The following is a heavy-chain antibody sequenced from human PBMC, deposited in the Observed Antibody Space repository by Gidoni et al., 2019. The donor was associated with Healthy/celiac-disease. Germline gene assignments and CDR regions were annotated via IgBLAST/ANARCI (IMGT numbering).Heavy chain of an antibody. Sequence: QVQLQESGPGLVKPSETLSLTCTVSGGSVSSGSYYWSWLRQPPGKGLEWIGYIYYSGSTNYNPSLKSRVTISVDTSKNQFSLKLSSVTAADTAVYYCAREVSVDSYYDSSGYYGRGEAFDIWGQGTMVTVSS. V-gene: IGHV4-61*01. CDR3: AREVSVDSYYDSSGYYGRGEAFDI. J-gene: IGHJ3*02. CDR2: IYYSGST. D-gene: IGHD3-22*01. CDR1: GGSVSSGSYY.